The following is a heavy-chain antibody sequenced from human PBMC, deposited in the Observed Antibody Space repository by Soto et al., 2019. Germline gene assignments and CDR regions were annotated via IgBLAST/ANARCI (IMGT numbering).Heavy chain of an antibody. CDR1: GFTFSSYD. CDR2: IGTAGDT. V-gene: IGHV3-13*01. Sequence: PGGSLRLSCAASGFTFSSYDMHWVRQATGKGLEWVSAIGTAGDTYYPGSVKGRFTISRENAKNSLYLQMNSLRAEDTAVYYCARTLRSGVVYDYWGQGTLVTVSS. J-gene: IGHJ4*02. CDR3: ARTLRSGVVYDY. D-gene: IGHD3-3*01.